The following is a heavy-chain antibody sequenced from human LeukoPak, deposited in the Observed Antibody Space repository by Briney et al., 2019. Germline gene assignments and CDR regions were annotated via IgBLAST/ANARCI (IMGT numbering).Heavy chain of an antibody. J-gene: IGHJ3*02. V-gene: IGHV3-30*03. CDR2: ITYDGYYK. D-gene: IGHD3-9*01. CDR3: ARASSKQLAGYLPDGFDI. CDR1: GFTFTNYG. Sequence: PGTSLRLSCAASGFTFTNYGMHWVRQAPGKGLEWVALITYDGYYKYYSDSVKGRFTISRDNAKNSLSLQMNSLRADDAAVYYCARASSKQLAGYLPDGFDIWGQGTMVTVSS.